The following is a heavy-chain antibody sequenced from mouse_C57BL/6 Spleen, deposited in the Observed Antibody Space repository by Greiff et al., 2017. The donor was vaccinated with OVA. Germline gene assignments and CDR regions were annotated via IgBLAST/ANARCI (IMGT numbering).Heavy chain of an antibody. CDR1: GFNIKDYY. CDR2: IDPEDGDT. D-gene: IGHD1-1*01. V-gene: IGHV14-1*01. CDR3: TRSSVVATPYYFDD. Sequence: EVQLQQSGAELVRPGASVKLSCTASGFNIKDYYMHWVKQRPEQGLEWIGRIDPEDGDTEYAPKFQGKATMTADTSSNTAYLQLSSLTSEDTAVYYCTRSSVVATPYYFDDWGQGTTLTVSS. J-gene: IGHJ2*01.